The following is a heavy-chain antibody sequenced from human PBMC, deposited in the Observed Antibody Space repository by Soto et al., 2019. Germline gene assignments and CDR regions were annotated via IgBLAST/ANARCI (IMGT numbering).Heavy chain of an antibody. CDR1: GFTFSTFD. CDR2: IRGVAGST. Sequence: EVQLLESGGGLVQPGGSLRLSCAASGFTFSTFDMTWVRQAPGKGPEWVSLIRGVAGSTHYPDSVKGRFTISKDNSNNMLYLEMNSLRADDTAVYFCVKGAWLDYWGQGNMVTVSS. J-gene: IGHJ4*02. V-gene: IGHV3-23*01. CDR3: VKGAWLDY.